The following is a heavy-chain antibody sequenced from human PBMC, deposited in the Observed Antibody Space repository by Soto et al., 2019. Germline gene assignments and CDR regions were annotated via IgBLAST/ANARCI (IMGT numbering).Heavy chain of an antibody. V-gene: IGHV3-23*01. CDR1: GFIFSNYA. CDR3: TTELYCSSTTCPGTFDN. Sequence: GGSLRLSCAASGFIFSNYAMNWVRQAPGKGLEWVSAISGSGGTTYHADSVKGRFTISRDDSENTLYLEVNSLNTEDTAVYHCTTELYCSSTTCPGTFDNWGQGTLVTVSS. CDR2: ISGSGGTT. D-gene: IGHD2-2*01. J-gene: IGHJ4*02.